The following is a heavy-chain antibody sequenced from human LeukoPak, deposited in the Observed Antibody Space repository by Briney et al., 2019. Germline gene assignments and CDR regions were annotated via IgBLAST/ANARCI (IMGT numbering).Heavy chain of an antibody. Sequence: PGGSLRLSCAASGFTFSSYEMNWVRQAPGKGLEWVSAVSGNGVNTYYADSVKGRFTISRDNSKNTLYLQMNSLRAEDTAVYYCAKDKHIVVVTAMDYWGQGTLVTVSS. CDR2: VSGNGVNT. D-gene: IGHD2-21*02. CDR3: AKDKHIVVVTAMDY. CDR1: GFTFSSYE. J-gene: IGHJ4*02. V-gene: IGHV3-23*01.